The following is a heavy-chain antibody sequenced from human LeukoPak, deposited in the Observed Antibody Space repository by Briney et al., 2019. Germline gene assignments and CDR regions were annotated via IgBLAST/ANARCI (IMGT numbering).Heavy chain of an antibody. CDR3: ARWGRPHGMDV. CDR1: GFTLSSYE. CDR2: TSSSGNTI. V-gene: IGHV3-48*03. D-gene: IGHD3-16*01. J-gene: IGHJ6*02. Sequence: GGSPRLSCAASGFTLSSYEMNWVRQAPGKGLEWVSYTSSSGNTIYYGDSVKGRFTISRDNARNSLYLQMNSLRAEDTAVYYCARWGRPHGMDVWGQGTTVTVSS.